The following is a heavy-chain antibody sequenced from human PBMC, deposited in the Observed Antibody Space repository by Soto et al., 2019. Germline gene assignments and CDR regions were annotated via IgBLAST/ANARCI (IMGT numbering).Heavy chain of an antibody. V-gene: IGHV4-59*01. CDR3: ARSTRYSSSWYNY. J-gene: IGHJ4*02. Sequence: SATLSLTCTVSGGSISNYYWSWIRQPPGKGLEWIGYIYYSGSTNYNPSLKSRVTISVDTSKNQFSLKLSSVTAADTAVYYCARSTRYSSSWYNYWGQGTLVTVSS. CDR2: IYYSGST. CDR1: GGSISNYY. D-gene: IGHD6-13*01.